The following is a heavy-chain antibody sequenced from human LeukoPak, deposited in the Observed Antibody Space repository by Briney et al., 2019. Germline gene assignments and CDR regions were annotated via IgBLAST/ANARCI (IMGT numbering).Heavy chain of an antibody. CDR1: GGSISSYY. J-gene: IGHJ4*02. CDR3: ARRGYGDYAYYFEY. D-gene: IGHD4-17*01. CDR2: IYYSGST. Sequence: SETLSLTCTVSGGSISSYYWSWIRQPPGKGLEWIGYIYYSGSTNYNPSLKSRVTISVDTSKNQFSLKLSSVTAADTAVYYCARRGYGDYAYYFEYWGQGTLVTVSS. V-gene: IGHV4-59*08.